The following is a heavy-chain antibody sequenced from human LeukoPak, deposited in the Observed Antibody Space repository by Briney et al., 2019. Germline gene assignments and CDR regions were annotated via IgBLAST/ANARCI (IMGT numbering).Heavy chain of an antibody. V-gene: IGHV4-59*11. D-gene: IGHD3-10*01. Sequence: PSETLSLTCTVSGGPISSHYWSWIRQPPGKGLEWIGYIYYSGSTNYNPSLKSRVTISVDTSKNQFSLKLSSVTAADTAVYYCAREGVQDYYFDYWGQGTLVTVSS. J-gene: IGHJ4*02. CDR1: GGPISSHY. CDR2: IYYSGST. CDR3: AREGVQDYYFDY.